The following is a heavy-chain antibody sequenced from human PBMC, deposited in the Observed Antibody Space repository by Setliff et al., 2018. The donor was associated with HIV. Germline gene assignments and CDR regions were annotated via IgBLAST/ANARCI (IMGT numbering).Heavy chain of an antibody. J-gene: IGHJ4*02. CDR2: INNSGST. CDR1: GGSFSGCY. CDR3: ASGFYYDSSGYWPFDY. V-gene: IGHV4-34*01. D-gene: IGHD3-22*01. Sequence: SETLSLTCAVYGGSFSGCYWTWIRQPPGKGLEWIGEINNSGSTNYNPSLKSRVTISLDKSKNQFSLKLNSVTAADTAVYYCASGFYYDSSGYWPFDYWGQGTLVTVSS.